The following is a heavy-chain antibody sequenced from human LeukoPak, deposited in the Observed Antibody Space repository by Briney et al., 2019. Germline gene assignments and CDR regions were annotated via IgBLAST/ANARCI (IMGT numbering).Heavy chain of an antibody. J-gene: IGHJ6*02. CDR2: INGSGGST. CDR3: AKSIAARPYYYYGMDV. D-gene: IGHD6-6*01. CDR1: GFTFSSYA. V-gene: IGHV3-23*01. Sequence: SGGSLRLSCAASGFTFSSYAMSWDRQAPGKGLEWVSAINGSGGSTYYADSVKGRFTISRDNSKNTLYLQMNSLRAEDTAVYYCAKSIAARPYYYYGMDVWGQGTTVTVSS.